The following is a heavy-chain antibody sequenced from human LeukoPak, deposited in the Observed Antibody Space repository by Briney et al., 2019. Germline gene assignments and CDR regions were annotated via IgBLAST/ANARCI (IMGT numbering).Heavy chain of an antibody. Sequence: ASVKVSCKVSGYTLTELSMHWVRQAPGKGLEWMGGFDPEDGETIYAQRFQGRVTMTRDMSTSTVYMELSSLRSEDTAVYYCARGVVVVARTGGLCDYWGQGTLITVSS. D-gene: IGHD2-15*01. J-gene: IGHJ4*02. CDR1: GYTLTELS. CDR3: ARGVVVVARTGGLCDY. CDR2: FDPEDGET. V-gene: IGHV1-24*01.